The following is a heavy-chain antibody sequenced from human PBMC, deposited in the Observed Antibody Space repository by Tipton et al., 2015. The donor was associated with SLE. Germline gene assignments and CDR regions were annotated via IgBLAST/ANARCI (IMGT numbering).Heavy chain of an antibody. V-gene: IGHV4-61*09. Sequence: TLSLTCTVSSGSISSSSYYWSWIRQPAGKGLEWIGHIYTSGSTNYNPSLKSRVTISVDTSKNQFSLKLSSVTAADTAVYYCARDTHSSGYPHAFDIWGQGTMVTVSS. CDR2: IYTSGST. CDR1: SGSISSSSYY. D-gene: IGHD3-22*01. CDR3: ARDTHSSGYPHAFDI. J-gene: IGHJ3*02.